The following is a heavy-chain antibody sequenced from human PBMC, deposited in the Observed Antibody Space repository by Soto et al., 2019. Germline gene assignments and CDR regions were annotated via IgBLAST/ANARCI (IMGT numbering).Heavy chain of an antibody. CDR3: ARDESSGWSYFDY. Sequence: QVQLVESGGGVVQPGRSLRLSCAASGFTFSSYGMHWVRQAPGKGLEWVAVIWYDGSNKYYADSVKGRFTISRDNSKNTLYLQMNSLRAEDTAVYYCARDESSGWSYFDYWGQGTLVTVSS. V-gene: IGHV3-33*01. D-gene: IGHD6-19*01. CDR2: IWYDGSNK. CDR1: GFTFSSYG. J-gene: IGHJ4*02.